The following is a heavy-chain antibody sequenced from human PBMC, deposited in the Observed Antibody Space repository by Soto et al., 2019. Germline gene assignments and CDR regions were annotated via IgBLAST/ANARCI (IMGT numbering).Heavy chain of an antibody. CDR3: ARFVRHQLPTIDF. V-gene: IGHV1-8*01. D-gene: IGHD2-2*01. Sequence: QVQLVQSGAEVKEPGASVRVSCKASGYTFTSYDINWVRQATGQGLEWMGWMNPESRNTGYAQKFQGRVTMTRDTSISTAYMELTSLRSEETAAYYCARFVRHQLPTIDFWGQGTLVTVSS. CDR2: MNPESRNT. J-gene: IGHJ4*02. CDR1: GYTFTSYD.